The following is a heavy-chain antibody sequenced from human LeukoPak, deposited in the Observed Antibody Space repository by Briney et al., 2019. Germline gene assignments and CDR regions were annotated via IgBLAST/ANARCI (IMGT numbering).Heavy chain of an antibody. Sequence: SVKVSCKASGGTFSSYAISWVRQAPGQGLEWMGRTIPIFGIANYAQKFQGRVTITADKSTSTAYMELSSLRPEDTAVYYCARDPYSSGWYPGNWFDPWGQGTLVTVSS. CDR2: TIPIFGIA. J-gene: IGHJ5*02. CDR1: GGTFSSYA. CDR3: ARDPYSSGWYPGNWFDP. V-gene: IGHV1-69*04. D-gene: IGHD6-19*01.